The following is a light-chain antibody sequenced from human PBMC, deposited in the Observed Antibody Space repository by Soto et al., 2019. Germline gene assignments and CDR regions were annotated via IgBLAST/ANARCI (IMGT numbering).Light chain of an antibody. J-gene: IGLJ1*01. V-gene: IGLV1-40*01. CDR3: QSYDSSLSGYV. CDR2: ENN. CDR1: SSNIGAGYE. Sequence: QSVLTQPPSVSEAPGQRVTISCTGSSSNIGAGYEAHWYQQVPGTAPKLLIYENNNRPSGVPVRFSGSKSGTSASLAITGLQAEDVAEYYCQSYDSSLSGYVFGTGTKLTVL.